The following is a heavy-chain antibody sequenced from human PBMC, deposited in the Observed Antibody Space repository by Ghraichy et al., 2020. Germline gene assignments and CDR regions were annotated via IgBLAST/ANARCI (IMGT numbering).Heavy chain of an antibody. CDR3: AKNLRLFDWLFTRGY. CDR1: GFTFSNYD. J-gene: IGHJ4*02. V-gene: IGHV3-30*02. CDR2: IRFDGSNE. Sequence: GESLNISCAASGFTFSNYDMHWVRQAPGKGLEWVGLIRFDGSNEHYADSVQGRFTISRDNSKNTLYLQMNSLRHEDTAVYYCAKNLRLFDWLFTRGYWGQGTLVTVSS. D-gene: IGHD3-9*01.